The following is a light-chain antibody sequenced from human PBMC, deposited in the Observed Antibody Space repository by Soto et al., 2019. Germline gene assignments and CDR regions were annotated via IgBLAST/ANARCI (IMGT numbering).Light chain of an antibody. CDR3: QQYFEWPPMT. Sequence: EIVLTQSPATLSVSPGERVTLSCRASQSVSSNLAWYPQKPGQAPRLLISGASTRAAGISDRFRGSGSGTEFTLTISSLRSEDSGIYYCQQYFEWPPMTFGQGTKV. V-gene: IGKV3-15*01. CDR2: GAS. CDR1: QSVSSN. J-gene: IGKJ1*01.